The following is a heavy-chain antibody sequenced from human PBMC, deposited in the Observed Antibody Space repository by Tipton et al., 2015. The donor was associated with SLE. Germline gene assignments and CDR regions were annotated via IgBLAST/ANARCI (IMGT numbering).Heavy chain of an antibody. CDR2: IYYSGST. J-gene: IGHJ4*02. CDR1: GGSISSYY. Sequence: TLSLTCTVSGGSISSYYWSWIRQPPGKGLEWIGYIYYSGSTNYNPSLKSRVTISVDTSKNQFSLKLSSVTAADTAAYYCASGGGFYFDYWGQGTLVTVSS. V-gene: IGHV4-59*01. D-gene: IGHD4-23*01. CDR3: ASGGGFYFDY.